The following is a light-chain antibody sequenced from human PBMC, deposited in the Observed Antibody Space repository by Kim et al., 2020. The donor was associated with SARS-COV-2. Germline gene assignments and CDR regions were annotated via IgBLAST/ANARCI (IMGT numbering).Light chain of an antibody. J-gene: IGLJ2*01. V-gene: IGLV3-21*04. CDR2: YDN. CDR1: NIGTKS. Sequence: SYELTQPPSVSVAPGKTARITCGGDNIGTKSVHWYQQKPGQAPVLVIYYDNDRPSGIPERFSGSNSGNTATLTISRVEAGDEADYYCQVWDSSSDHPKVFGGGTQLTVL. CDR3: QVWDSSSDHPKV.